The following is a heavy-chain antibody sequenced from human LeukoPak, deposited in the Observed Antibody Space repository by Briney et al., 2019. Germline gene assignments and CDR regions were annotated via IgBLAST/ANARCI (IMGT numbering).Heavy chain of an antibody. J-gene: IGHJ4*02. D-gene: IGHD5-12*01. V-gene: IGHV3-30*18. CDR2: ISHDGYDK. CDR1: GFNFQSYG. Sequence: GGSLRLSCAASGFNFQSYGIHWVRQVPGKGLEWVAVISHDGYDKSYVGNVKGRFTISRDNSNSVYLQMTSLRPEDTAVYYCVKSSGYSSYDHGDYWGQGTMVTVSS. CDR3: VKSSGYSSYDHGDY.